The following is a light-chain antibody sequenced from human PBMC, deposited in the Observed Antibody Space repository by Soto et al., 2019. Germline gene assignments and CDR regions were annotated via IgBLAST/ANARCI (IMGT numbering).Light chain of an antibody. V-gene: IGKV1-5*03. CDR1: QSISRR. CDR2: KAS. J-gene: IGKJ1*01. Sequence: DSQMTQAYSTLGRSVGSGGGMTCRASQSISRRLAWVQQKPGKAPKLLIYKASSLESGVPSSFRGSASGTEFTLTISSLPPDDFATYYCQQYHSYSTFGQGTKV. CDR3: QQYHSYST.